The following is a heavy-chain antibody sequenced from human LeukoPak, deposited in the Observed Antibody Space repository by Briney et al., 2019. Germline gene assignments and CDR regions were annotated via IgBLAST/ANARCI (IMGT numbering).Heavy chain of an antibody. Sequence: GGSLRLSCAASGFTFSGYVMHWIRQAPGKGLEWVTFIRSDGNDKYYADSVKGRFTISRDNSKNTLYLQMNSLTAEDTAVYYCARDYPYSYYMNVWGNGTTVTVSS. CDR1: GFTFSGYV. V-gene: IGHV3-30*02. D-gene: IGHD4-11*01. CDR2: IRSDGNDK. CDR3: ARDYPYSYYMNV. J-gene: IGHJ6*03.